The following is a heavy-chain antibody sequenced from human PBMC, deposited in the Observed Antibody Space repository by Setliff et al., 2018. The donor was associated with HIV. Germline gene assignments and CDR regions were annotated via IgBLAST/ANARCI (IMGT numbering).Heavy chain of an antibody. V-gene: IGHV4-34*01. CDR2: IDHRGRP. Sequence: TSETLSLTCGIYGGSFSDYYWSWIRQPPGKGLEWIGEIDHRGRPKYNPSLNSRVTMSVDKSRNQFSLKVSSVTAADTAVYYCARVSCSSWYSIPQYYYYSMDVWGKGTTVTVSS. D-gene: IGHD6-13*01. CDR1: GGSFSDYY. CDR3: ARVSCSSWYSIPQYYYYSMDV. J-gene: IGHJ6*03.